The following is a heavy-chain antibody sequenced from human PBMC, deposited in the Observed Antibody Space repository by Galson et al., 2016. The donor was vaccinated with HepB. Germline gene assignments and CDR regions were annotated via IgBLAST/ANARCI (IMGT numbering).Heavy chain of an antibody. D-gene: IGHD2-2*01. J-gene: IGHJ5*02. CDR2: MNSDGTTR. V-gene: IGHV3-74*01. CDR1: GSSLSNYW. Sequence: SLRLSCAASGSSLSNYWMVWGRQAPGKGLVWVSRMNSDGTTRNYADSVRGRFTITRDNAKNTLYLQMDSLRADDTAVYYCAIASGAYCRSTTCPGSWGQGTLVTVSS. CDR3: AIASGAYCRSTTCPGS.